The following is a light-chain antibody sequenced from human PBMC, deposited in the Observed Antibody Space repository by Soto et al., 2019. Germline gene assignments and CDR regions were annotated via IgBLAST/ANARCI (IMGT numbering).Light chain of an antibody. Sequence: HSVLTQPASVSGSPGQSITISCTGTSSDIGGYRYVSWYQQHPGKAPKLMIFEVSNRPSGVSDRFSGSKSGNTASLTISGLQAEDEDYYYCNSYTSSYTWVFGGGTKLTVL. CDR1: SSDIGGYRY. V-gene: IGLV2-14*01. CDR3: NSYTSSYTWV. CDR2: EVS. J-gene: IGLJ3*02.